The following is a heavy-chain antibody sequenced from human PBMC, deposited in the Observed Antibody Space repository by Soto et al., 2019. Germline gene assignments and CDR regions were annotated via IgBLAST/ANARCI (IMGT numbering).Heavy chain of an antibody. Sequence: ASVKVSCKASGGTFSSYAISWVRQAPGQGLEWMGGIIPIFGTANYAQKFQGRVTITADESTSTAYMELSSLRSEDTAVYYCARDSAVATTANYYYGMDVWGQGTTVTVSS. CDR1: GGTFSSYA. V-gene: IGHV1-69*13. D-gene: IGHD5-12*01. CDR3: ARDSAVATTANYYYGMDV. J-gene: IGHJ6*02. CDR2: IIPIFGTA.